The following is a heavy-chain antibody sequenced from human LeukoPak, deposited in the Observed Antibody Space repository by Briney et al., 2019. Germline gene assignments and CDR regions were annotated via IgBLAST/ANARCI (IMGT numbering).Heavy chain of an antibody. CDR3: ARSQTKAVYYYVMDV. Sequence: GGSLRLSCAASGFTFSSYAMNWVRQAPGKGLEWVSDISGSGDMTYYADSVKGRFTISRDNSKNTVYLQMNGLRAEDTAVYFCARSQTKAVYYYVMDVWGQGTTVTVSS. CDR1: GFTFSSYA. CDR2: ISGSGDMT. J-gene: IGHJ6*02. D-gene: IGHD4-23*01. V-gene: IGHV3-23*01.